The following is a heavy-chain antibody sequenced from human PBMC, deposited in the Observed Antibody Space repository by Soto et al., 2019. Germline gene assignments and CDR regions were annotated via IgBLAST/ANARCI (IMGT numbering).Heavy chain of an antibody. D-gene: IGHD3-16*01. Sequence: EVQLLESGGGLVQPGGSLRLSCAASGFTFSTYTMTWVRQAPGEGLEWVSVIGDPGDNTYYADSVKGRFTISIDNSKNTMYVQTTSLRADDPAIYDWTKGGCLDYWGQGTPVTVSS. CDR3: TKGGCLDY. J-gene: IGHJ4*02. V-gene: IGHV3-23*01. CDR2: IGDPGDNT. CDR1: GFTFSTYT.